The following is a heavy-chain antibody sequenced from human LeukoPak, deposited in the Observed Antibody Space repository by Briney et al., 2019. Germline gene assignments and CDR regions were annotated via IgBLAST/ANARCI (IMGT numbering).Heavy chain of an antibody. V-gene: IGHV3-30*04. Sequence: PGGSLRLSCAASGFTFTTYAFHWVRQAPGTGLEWVAVISSDGKSRIYADSVKGRFTISRDNSKNRLFLQMNSLRTEDTAVYYCARDPMADLDYWGQGALVTVSS. D-gene: IGHD2-8*01. CDR1: GFTFTTYA. CDR3: ARDPMADLDY. J-gene: IGHJ4*02. CDR2: ISSDGKSR.